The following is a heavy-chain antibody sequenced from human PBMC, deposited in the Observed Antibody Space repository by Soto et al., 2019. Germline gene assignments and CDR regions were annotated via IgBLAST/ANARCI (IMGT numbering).Heavy chain of an antibody. CDR3: VRGGYQPY. CDR2: ISSGSNYI. V-gene: IGHV3-21*01. D-gene: IGHD2-2*01. Sequence: PGGSLRLSCAASGFTFESYNMNWVRQAPGKGLEWVSSISSGSNYIHYADSVKGRFTISRDNAKNSLYLQMNSLRAEDTAVYYCVRGGYQPYWGQGTLVTVSS. J-gene: IGHJ4*02. CDR1: GFTFESYN.